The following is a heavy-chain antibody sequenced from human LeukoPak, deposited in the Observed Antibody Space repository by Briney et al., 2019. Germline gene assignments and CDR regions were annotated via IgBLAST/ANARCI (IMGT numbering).Heavy chain of an antibody. CDR3: ARELEQNWFDP. Sequence: SQTLSLTCTVSGGSISSGSYYWSWIRQPAGKGLEWIGRIYTSGSTNYNPSLKSRVTISVDTSKNQFSLKLSSVTAADTAVYYCARELEQNWFDPWGQGTLVTVSS. D-gene: IGHD1/OR15-1a*01. V-gene: IGHV4-61*02. J-gene: IGHJ5*02. CDR2: IYTSGST. CDR1: GGSISSGSYY.